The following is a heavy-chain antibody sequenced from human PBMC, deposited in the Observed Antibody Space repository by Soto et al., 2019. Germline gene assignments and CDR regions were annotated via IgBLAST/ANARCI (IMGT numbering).Heavy chain of an antibody. CDR1: WFTVSSNY. V-gene: IGHV3-53*01. J-gene: IGHJ4*02. Sequence: VGSLILSCAASWFTVSSNYMSWVRQAPGKGLEWVSVIYSGGSTYYADSVKGRFTISRDNSKNTLYLQMNSLRAEDTAVYYCARDSGGYYLDYWGQGTLVAVSS. D-gene: IGHD3-22*01. CDR3: ARDSGGYYLDY. CDR2: IYSGGST.